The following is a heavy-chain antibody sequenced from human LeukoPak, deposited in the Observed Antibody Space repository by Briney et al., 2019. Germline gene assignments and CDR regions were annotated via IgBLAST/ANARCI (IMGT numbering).Heavy chain of an antibody. CDR3: ATDRVSSGFDY. J-gene: IGHJ4*02. CDR1: GGSINNYY. CDR2: IYYSGSA. D-gene: IGHD3-22*01. Sequence: SETLSLTCTVSGGSINNYYWNWIRQPPGKGLEWIGYIYYSGSASYNPSLKSRVTISVDTSKSQFSLKLSSVTAADTAVYYCATDRVSSGFDYWGQGTLVTVSS. V-gene: IGHV4-59*01.